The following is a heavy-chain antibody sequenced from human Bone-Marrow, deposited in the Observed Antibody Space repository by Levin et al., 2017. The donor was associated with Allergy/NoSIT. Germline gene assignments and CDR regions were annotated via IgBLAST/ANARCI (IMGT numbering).Heavy chain of an antibody. Sequence: SETLSLTCAVYGGSFSGYYWSWIRQPPGKGLEWIGEINHSGSTNYNPSLKSRVTISVDTSKNQFSLKLSSVTAADTAVYYCAREEKYCSGGSCYFYPFDYWGQGTLVTVSS. CDR3: AREEKYCSGGSCYFYPFDY. V-gene: IGHV4-34*01. D-gene: IGHD2-15*01. CDR1: GGSFSGYY. J-gene: IGHJ4*02. CDR2: INHSGST.